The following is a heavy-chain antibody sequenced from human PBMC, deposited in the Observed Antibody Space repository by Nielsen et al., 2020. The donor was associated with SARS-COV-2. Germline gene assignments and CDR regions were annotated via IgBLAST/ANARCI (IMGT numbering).Heavy chain of an antibody. D-gene: IGHD3-10*01. CDR3: AKDLRRITMVRGVMPRSAFDI. V-gene: IGHV3-23*01. Sequence: VRQCPGKGLEWVSAISGSGGSTYYADSVKGRFTISRDNSKNTLYLQMNSLRAEDTAVYYCAKDLRRITMVRGVMPRSAFDIWGQGTMVTVSS. CDR2: ISGSGGST. J-gene: IGHJ3*02.